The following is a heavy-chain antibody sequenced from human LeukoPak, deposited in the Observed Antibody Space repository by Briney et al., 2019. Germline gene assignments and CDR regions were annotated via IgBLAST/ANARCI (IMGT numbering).Heavy chain of an antibody. J-gene: IGHJ4*02. D-gene: IGHD1-26*01. Sequence: ASVKVSCKASGYTFTDYYMHWVRQAPGQGLERMGRINPNSGGTNYAQKFQGRVTMTRDTSISTAYMELSSLRSDDTAMYYCARSYSGFGYALHDYWGQGTLVTVSS. CDR1: GYTFTDYY. V-gene: IGHV1-2*06. CDR3: ARSYSGFGYALHDY. CDR2: INPNSGGT.